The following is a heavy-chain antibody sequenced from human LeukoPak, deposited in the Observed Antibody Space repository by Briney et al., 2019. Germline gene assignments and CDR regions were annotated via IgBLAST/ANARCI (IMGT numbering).Heavy chain of an antibody. D-gene: IGHD3-16*01. CDR2: INPSGGST. CDR3: ARVSLGGFEDY. V-gene: IGHV1-46*01. J-gene: IGHJ4*02. CDR1: GYTFTSYY. Sequence: ASVKVSCKASGYTFTSYYMHWVRQAPGQGLEWMGIINPSGGSTSYAQKFQGRVTMTRDMSTSTVYMELSSLRSEDTAVYYCARVSLGGFEDYWGQGTLVTVSS.